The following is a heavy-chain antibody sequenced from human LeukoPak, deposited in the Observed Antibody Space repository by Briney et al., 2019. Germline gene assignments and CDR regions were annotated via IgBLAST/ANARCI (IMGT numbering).Heavy chain of an antibody. CDR3: AKAAGILDS. D-gene: IGHD6-19*01. CDR1: GFTFSSYA. J-gene: IGHJ4*02. CDR2: TSGSGDST. Sequence: GGSLRLSCAASGFTFSSYAMSWVRQAPGKGLEWVSATSGSGDSTYYADSVKGRFTISRDNPKNTLYLQMNSLRAEDTALYYCAKAAGILDSWGQGTLVTAPS. V-gene: IGHV3-23*01.